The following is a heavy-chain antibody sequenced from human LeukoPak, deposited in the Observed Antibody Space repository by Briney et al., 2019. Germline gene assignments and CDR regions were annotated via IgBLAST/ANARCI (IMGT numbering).Heavy chain of an antibody. D-gene: IGHD4-17*01. J-gene: IGHJ4*02. V-gene: IGHV1-46*01. CDR3: ARDLWPDYGEGY. Sequence: ASVTVSFKASGYTFTSYYMHWVRQAPGQGLEWMGIINPSGGSTSYAQKFQGRVTMTRDMSTSTVYMELSSLRSEDTAVYYCARDLWPDYGEGYWGQGTLVTVSS. CDR2: INPSGGST. CDR1: GYTFTSYY.